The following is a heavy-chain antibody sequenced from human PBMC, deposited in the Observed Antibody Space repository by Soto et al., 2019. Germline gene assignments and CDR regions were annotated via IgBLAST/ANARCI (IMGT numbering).Heavy chain of an antibody. D-gene: IGHD3-16*01. CDR1: GFTFRSYV. CDR2: TSYDGSDK. J-gene: IGHJ1*01. CDR3: ARWGATGGLDV. V-gene: IGHV3-30*19. Sequence: QVQLVESGGGGVQPGTSLRVSCVGSGFTFRSYVIHWVRQAPGKGLEWVALTSYDGSDKYYGDSVMGRFTSSRDNSRNTVDLQMDSIRLEDTALYYCARWGATGGLDVWGQGTLVYVSS.